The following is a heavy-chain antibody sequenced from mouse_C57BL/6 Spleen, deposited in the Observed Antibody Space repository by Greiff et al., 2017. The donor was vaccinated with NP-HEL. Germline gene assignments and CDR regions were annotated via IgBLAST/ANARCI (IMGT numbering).Heavy chain of an antibody. D-gene: IGHD2-10*01. CDR3: TRGPTNYGYFDV. Sequence: EVHLVESGEGLVKPGGSLKLSCAASGFTFSSYAMSWVRQTPEKRLEWVAYISSGGDYIYYADTVKGRFTISRDNARNNLYLQMSSLKSEDTAMYYCTRGPTNYGYFDVWGTGTTVTVSS. J-gene: IGHJ1*03. V-gene: IGHV5-9-1*02. CDR2: ISSGGDYI. CDR1: GFTFSSYA.